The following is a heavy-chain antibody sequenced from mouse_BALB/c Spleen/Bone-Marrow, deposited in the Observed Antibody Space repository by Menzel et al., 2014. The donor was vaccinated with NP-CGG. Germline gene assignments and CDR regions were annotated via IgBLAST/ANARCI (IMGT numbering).Heavy chain of an antibody. CDR2: INPSTGYT. D-gene: IGHD2-2*01. CDR3: ARSGGGYDGFAY. J-gene: IGHJ3*01. Sequence: VQLVESGAELAKPGASVKMSCKASGYIFTSYWMRWVKQRPGQGLEWIGYINPSTGYTEYNQKFKDKATLTADKSSSTAYMQLSSLTSEDSAVYYCARSGGGYDGFAYWGQGTLVTVSA. V-gene: IGHV1-7*01. CDR1: GYIFTSYW.